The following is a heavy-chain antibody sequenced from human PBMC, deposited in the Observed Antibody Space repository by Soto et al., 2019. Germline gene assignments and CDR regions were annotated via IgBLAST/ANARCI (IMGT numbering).Heavy chain of an antibody. CDR2: SSGGGGSI. J-gene: IGHJ4*02. CDR3: LKDLKIASGDDFAI. D-gene: IGHD2-21*01. CDR1: GFTFTNSA. V-gene: IGHV3-23*01. Sequence: EVQLLESGGGLVQPGGSLRLSCVASGFTFTNSAMNWVRQAPGKGLDWVSGSSGGGGSIYYSESVKGLFTISRDNTQNPLYLQINSLRADDMAVYYCLKDLKIASGDDFAIWGQVSLVTVS.